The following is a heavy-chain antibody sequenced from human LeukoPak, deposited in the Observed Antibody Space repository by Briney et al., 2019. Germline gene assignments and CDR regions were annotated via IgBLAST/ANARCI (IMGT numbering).Heavy chain of an antibody. D-gene: IGHD3-3*01. J-gene: IGHJ4*02. CDR1: GGSVTSASFY. V-gene: IGHV4-61*03. CDR3: AREIFGARAFEY. Sequence: PSETLSFTCSVSGGSVTSASFYWGWIRKAPGKGLEWIGEINHSGSTNYNPSLKSRVTISLDKSKNHFSLELTSVTAADTALYFCAREIFGARAFEYWGQGILVTVSS. CDR2: INHSGST.